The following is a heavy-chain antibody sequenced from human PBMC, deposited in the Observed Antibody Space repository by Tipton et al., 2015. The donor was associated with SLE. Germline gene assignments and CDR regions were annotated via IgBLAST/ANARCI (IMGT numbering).Heavy chain of an antibody. CDR1: GFNFDDHA. CDR3: ARAYTTGWSPLAY. V-gene: IGHV3-9*01. D-gene: IGHD6-19*01. CDR2: MSWNSGSI. J-gene: IGHJ4*02. Sequence: SLRLSCAASGFNFDDHAMHWVRQVPGKGLEWVSGMSWNSGSIGYADSVKGRFTLSRDNSKSTLFLQMNSLRAEDTALYYCARAYTTGWSPLAYWGQGALVTVSS.